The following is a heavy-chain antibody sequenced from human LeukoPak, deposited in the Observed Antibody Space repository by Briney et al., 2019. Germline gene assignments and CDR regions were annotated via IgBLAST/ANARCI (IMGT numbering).Heavy chain of an antibody. CDR1: GYIFTGYG. J-gene: IGHJ4*02. V-gene: IGHV1-18*01. D-gene: IGHD3-22*01. CDR3: ARDMRHYRNYDSSGYYYNFEY. Sequence: EASVKVSCKTSGYIFTGYGISWVRQAPGKGLEWMGWISVHNGYTRYAQKFQGRVTMTKDTSTSTAYMDLRSLRSDDTAVYYCARDMRHYRNYDSSGYYYNFEYWGQGTLVSVSS. CDR2: ISVHNGYT.